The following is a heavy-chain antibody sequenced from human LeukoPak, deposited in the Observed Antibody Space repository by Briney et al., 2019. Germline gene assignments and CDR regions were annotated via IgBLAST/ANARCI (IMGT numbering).Heavy chain of an antibody. Sequence: GGSLRLSVAASGFTFSSYGRNGARQALGKGVEWVASINHNGNVNYYVDSVKGRFTISRDNAKNSLYLQMSNLRAEDTAVYFCARGGGLDVWGQGATVTVSS. V-gene: IGHV3-7*03. D-gene: IGHD3-16*01. CDR1: GFTFSSYG. J-gene: IGHJ6*02. CDR2: INHNGNVN. CDR3: ARGGGLDV.